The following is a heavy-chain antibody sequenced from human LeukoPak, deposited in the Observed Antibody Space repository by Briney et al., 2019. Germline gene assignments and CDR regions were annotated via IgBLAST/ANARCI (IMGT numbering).Heavy chain of an antibody. V-gene: IGHV3-30*04. CDR2: ISNDGNDK. J-gene: IGHJ5*02. CDR1: GFTLISYA. CDR3: ARDLEMATIVGWFDP. D-gene: IGHD5-24*01. Sequence: PGGSLRLSCAASGFTLISYAMHWVRQAPGEGLEGVALISNDGNDKYYADSVKGRFTISRDNSKNTLYLQMNSLRPEDTAMYYCARDLEMATIVGWFDPWGQGTLVTVSS.